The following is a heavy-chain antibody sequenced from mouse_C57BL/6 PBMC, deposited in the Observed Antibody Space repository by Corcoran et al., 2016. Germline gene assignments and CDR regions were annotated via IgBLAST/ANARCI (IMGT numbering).Heavy chain of an antibody. J-gene: IGHJ3*01. CDR2: INPNNGGT. CDR1: GYTFTDYY. V-gene: IGHV1-26*01. Sequence: EVQLQQSGPELVKPGASVKISCKASGYTFTDYYMNWVKQSHGKSLEWIGDINPNNGGTSYNQKFKGKATLTVDKSSSTAYMELRSLTSEDSAVYYCARSYYGSSDVFAYWGQGTLVTVSA. D-gene: IGHD1-1*01. CDR3: ARSYYGSSDVFAY.